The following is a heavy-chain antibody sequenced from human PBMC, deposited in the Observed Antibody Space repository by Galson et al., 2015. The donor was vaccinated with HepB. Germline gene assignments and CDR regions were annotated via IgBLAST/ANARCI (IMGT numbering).Heavy chain of an antibody. V-gene: IGHV3-33*01. CDR3: ARGSGEVGALNY. CDR1: GFTFSSYG. Sequence: SLRLSCAASGFTFSSYGMHWVRQAPGKGLEWVAVIWYDGSNKYYEDSVKGRFTISRDNSKNTLYLQMNSLRAEDTAVYYCARGSGEVGALNYWGQGTLVTVSS. CDR2: IWYDGSNK. J-gene: IGHJ4*02. D-gene: IGHD1-26*01.